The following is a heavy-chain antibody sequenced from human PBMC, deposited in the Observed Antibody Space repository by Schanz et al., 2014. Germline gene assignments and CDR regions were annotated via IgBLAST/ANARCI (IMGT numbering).Heavy chain of an antibody. V-gene: IGHV3-30*04. J-gene: IGHJ3*01. CDR3: TIDHCACISHNDALDL. CDR2: TATNGSKT. CDR1: GFTFRGYA. D-gene: IGHD2-15*01. Sequence: QVQLVESGGGLVQPGTSLRLSCAASGFTFRGYAMHWVRQAPGQGLEKVEVTATNGSKTYYAASVRGRFTIARYNSKNAVYLQMNCLRSEDMAVYYCTIDHCACISHNDALDLWGQGTMVSVSS.